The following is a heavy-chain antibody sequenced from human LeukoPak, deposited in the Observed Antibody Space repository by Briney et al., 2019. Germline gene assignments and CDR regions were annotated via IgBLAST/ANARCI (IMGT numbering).Heavy chain of an antibody. J-gene: IGHJ4*02. CDR1: GFTFSSYT. Sequence: PGGSLRLSCAASGFTFSSYTMSWVRQAPGKGLEWVSTITTSDGNTYYADSVKGRFTVSRDNSENALFLQMNSLRAEDTAVYYCAKDGGLWVSAHWGDSWGRGTLVTVSS. D-gene: IGHD7-27*01. CDR2: ITTSDGNT. CDR3: AKDGGLWVSAHWGDS. V-gene: IGHV3-23*01.